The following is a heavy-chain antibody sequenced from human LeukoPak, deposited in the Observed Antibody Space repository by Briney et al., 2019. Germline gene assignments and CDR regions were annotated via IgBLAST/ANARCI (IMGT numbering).Heavy chain of an antibody. Sequence: PSETLSLTCTVSGVSISSSNNFWGWIRQPPGKGLEWMGSMHYRGTTYYIPSLTSRVTISVDTYKNQFTLKLSSVTAADTDVYYCARHEEEDGYNAKTFDFWGQGTLVTVSS. D-gene: IGHD5-24*01. J-gene: IGHJ4*02. CDR3: ARHEEEDGYNAKTFDF. V-gene: IGHV4-39*01. CDR2: MHYRGTT. CDR1: GVSISSSNNF.